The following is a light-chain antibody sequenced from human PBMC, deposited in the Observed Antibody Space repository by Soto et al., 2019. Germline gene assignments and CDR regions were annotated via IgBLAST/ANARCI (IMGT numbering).Light chain of an antibody. CDR3: QSYDSSLSGSYV. J-gene: IGLJ1*01. CDR1: SSNIGAGYD. Sequence: QSVLTKPPSVSGAPGQRVTISCTGSSSNIGAGYDVHWYQRLPGTAPKVLIYNNNNRPSGVPDRFSGSKSGTSASLAITGRQAEDEADYYCQSYDSSLSGSYVFGTGTKVTVL. V-gene: IGLV1-40*01. CDR2: NNN.